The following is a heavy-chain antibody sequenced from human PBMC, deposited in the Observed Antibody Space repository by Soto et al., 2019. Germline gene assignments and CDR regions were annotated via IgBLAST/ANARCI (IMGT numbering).Heavy chain of an antibody. D-gene: IGHD4-17*01. CDR3: AKGLHYGDYFREENDFDY. CDR2: ISGSGGST. Sequence: EVQLLESGGGLVQPGGSLRLSCAASGFTFSSYAMSWVRQAPGKGLAWGSAISGSGGSTYYADSVKGRFTISRDNSKNTLYLQMNSLRAEDTAVYYCAKGLHYGDYFREENDFDYWGQGTLVTVSS. V-gene: IGHV3-23*01. CDR1: GFTFSSYA. J-gene: IGHJ4*02.